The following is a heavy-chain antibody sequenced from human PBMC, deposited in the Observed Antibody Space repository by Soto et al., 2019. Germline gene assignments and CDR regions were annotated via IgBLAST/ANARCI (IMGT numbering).Heavy chain of an antibody. CDR1: GFTFSSYA. CDR2: ISGSGGST. V-gene: IGHV3-23*01. J-gene: IGHJ6*03. Sequence: SLRLSCAASGFTFSSYAMSWVRQAPGKGLEWVSAISGSGGSTYYADSVKGRFTISRDNSKNTLYLQMNSLRAEDTAVYYCAKDRSDHYYYYYYLDVWGNGTTVTVSS. CDR3: AKDRSDHYYYYYYLDV.